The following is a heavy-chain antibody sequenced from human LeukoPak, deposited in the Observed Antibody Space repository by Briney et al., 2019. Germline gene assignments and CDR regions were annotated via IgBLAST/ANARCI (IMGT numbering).Heavy chain of an antibody. CDR3: AKNRPLEWPYWPHTTETWGDFDY. Sequence: GGSLRLSCAASGFTFSSYAMSWVRQAPGKGLEWVSAISGSGGSTYYADSVKGRFTISRDNSKNTLYLQMNSLRAEDTAVYYCAKNRPLEWPYWPHTTETWGDFDYWGQGTLVTVSS. J-gene: IGHJ4*02. CDR1: GFTFSSYA. V-gene: IGHV3-23*01. D-gene: IGHD3-3*01. CDR2: ISGSGGST.